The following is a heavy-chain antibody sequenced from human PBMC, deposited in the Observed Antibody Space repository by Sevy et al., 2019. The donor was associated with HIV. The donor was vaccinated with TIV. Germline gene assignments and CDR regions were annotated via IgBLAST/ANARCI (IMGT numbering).Heavy chain of an antibody. Sequence: GGSLRLSCAASGFTFSSYSMKWVRQAPWKGLEWVSSISSSSSYIYYADSVKGRFTISRDNAKNSLYLQMNSLRAEDTAVYYCARDGVVAATPFYYYYGMDVWGQGTTVTVSS. J-gene: IGHJ6*02. CDR3: ARDGVVAATPFYYYYGMDV. CDR1: GFTFSSYS. CDR2: ISSSSSYI. D-gene: IGHD2-15*01. V-gene: IGHV3-21*01.